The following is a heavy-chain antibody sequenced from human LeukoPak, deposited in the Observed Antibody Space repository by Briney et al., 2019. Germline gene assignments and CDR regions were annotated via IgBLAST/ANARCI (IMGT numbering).Heavy chain of an antibody. CDR3: ARELRYFDTTYYYYYGMDV. V-gene: IGHV1-69*13. CDR2: IIPILGTV. Sequence: SVKVSCKASGGTFSSYAISWVRQAPGQGLEWMGGIIPILGTVNYVQKFQGRVTITADESTSTAYMELSSLRSEGTAVYYCARELRYFDTTYYYYYGMDVWGQGTTVTVSS. J-gene: IGHJ6*02. CDR1: GGTFSSYA. D-gene: IGHD3-9*01.